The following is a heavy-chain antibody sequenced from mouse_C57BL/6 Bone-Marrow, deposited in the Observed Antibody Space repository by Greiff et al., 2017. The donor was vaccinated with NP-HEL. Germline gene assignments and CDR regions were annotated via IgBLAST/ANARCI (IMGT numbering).Heavy chain of an antibody. CDR2: IYPRSGNT. Sequence: VKLQQSGAELARPGASVKLSCKASGYTFTSYGISWVKQRTGQGLEWIGEIYPRSGNTYYNEKFKGKATLTADKSSSTAYMELRSLTSEDSAVYFCARFPPYGNWYFDVWGTGTTVTVSS. CDR3: ARFPPYGNWYFDV. J-gene: IGHJ1*03. CDR1: GYTFTSYG. V-gene: IGHV1-81*01. D-gene: IGHD2-10*02.